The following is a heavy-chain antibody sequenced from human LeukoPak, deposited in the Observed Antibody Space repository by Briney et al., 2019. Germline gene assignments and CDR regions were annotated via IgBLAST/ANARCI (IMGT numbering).Heavy chain of an antibody. CDR3: ASNYYGSGSLDY. J-gene: IGHJ4*02. V-gene: IGHV4-59*08. CDR1: GGSISSYY. Sequence: SETLSLTCTASGGSISSYYWSWIRQPPGKGLEWIGYIYYSGSTNYNPSLKSRVTISVDTSKNQFSLKVSSVTAADTAVYYCASNYYGSGSLDYWGQGNLVTVSS. CDR2: IYYSGST. D-gene: IGHD3-10*01.